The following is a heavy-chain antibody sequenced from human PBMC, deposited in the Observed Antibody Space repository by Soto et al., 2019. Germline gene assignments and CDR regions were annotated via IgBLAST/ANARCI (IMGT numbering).Heavy chain of an antibody. D-gene: IGHD6-6*01. Sequence: EVQLVESGVGLVQPGGSLRLSCTASGFTFSSHWMHWVRQAPGQGLEGVSLISTDGSFTTYADSVKGRFTISRDNAKNTVYLQMNSLRAEDRAVYYCASPRSKSSSGFDVLGQGTMVTVSS. V-gene: IGHV3-74*03. CDR3: ASPRSKSSSGFDV. CDR1: GFTFSSHW. J-gene: IGHJ3*01. CDR2: ISTDGSFT.